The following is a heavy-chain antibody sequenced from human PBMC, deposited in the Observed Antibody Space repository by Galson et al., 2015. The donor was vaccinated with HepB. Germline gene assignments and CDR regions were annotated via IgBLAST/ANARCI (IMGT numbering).Heavy chain of an antibody. CDR1: GFTFSSYA. V-gene: IGHV3-23*01. Sequence: SLRLSCAASGFTFSSYAMSWVRQAPGKGLEWVSAISGSGGSTYYADSVKGRFTISRDNSKNTLYLQMNSLRAEDTAVYYCASTGAYYDSSGSYWGQGTLVTVSS. CDR2: ISGSGGST. D-gene: IGHD3-22*01. J-gene: IGHJ4*02. CDR3: ASTGAYYDSSGSY.